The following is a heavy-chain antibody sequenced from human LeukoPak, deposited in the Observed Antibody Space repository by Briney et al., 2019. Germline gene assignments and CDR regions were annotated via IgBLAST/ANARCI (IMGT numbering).Heavy chain of an antibody. CDR1: GYSFTNYW. Sequence: GESLKISCKGSGYSFTNYWIGLVRQMPGKGLEWMGIIYPGDSDTRYSRSFQGQVTISADKSISTAYLQWGSLKAADTAMYYCARSQGYCSGGSCLQGDWFDPWGQGTLVTVSS. J-gene: IGHJ5*02. CDR3: ARSQGYCSGGSCLQGDWFDP. V-gene: IGHV5-51*01. D-gene: IGHD2-15*01. CDR2: IYPGDSDT.